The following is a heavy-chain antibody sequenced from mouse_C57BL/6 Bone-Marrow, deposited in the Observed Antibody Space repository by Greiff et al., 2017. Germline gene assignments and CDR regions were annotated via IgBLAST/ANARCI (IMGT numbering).Heavy chain of an antibody. CDR2: IYPGSGNT. Sequence: QVQLKQSGAELVRPGASVKLSCKASGYTFTDYYINWVKQRPGQGLEWIARIYPGSGNTYYNEKFKGKATLTAEKSSSTAYMQLSSLTSEDSAVYFCARAWFAYWGRGTLVTVSA. CDR3: ARAWFAY. V-gene: IGHV1-76*01. CDR1: GYTFTDYY. J-gene: IGHJ3*01.